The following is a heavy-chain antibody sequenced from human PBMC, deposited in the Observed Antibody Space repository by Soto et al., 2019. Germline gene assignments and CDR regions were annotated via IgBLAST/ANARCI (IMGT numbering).Heavy chain of an antibody. Sequence: GGSLRLSCAASGFTFSSYGMHWVRQAPGKGLEWVAVISYDGSNKYYADSVKGRFTISRDNSKNTLYLQMNSLRAEDTAVYYCAKDRRIAAAGRNIDYWGQGTLVTVSS. V-gene: IGHV3-30*18. CDR2: ISYDGSNK. J-gene: IGHJ4*02. CDR1: GFTFSSYG. CDR3: AKDRRIAAAGRNIDY. D-gene: IGHD6-13*01.